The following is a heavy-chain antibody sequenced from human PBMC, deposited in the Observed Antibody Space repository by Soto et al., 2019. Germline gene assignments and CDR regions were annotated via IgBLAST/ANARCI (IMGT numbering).Heavy chain of an antibody. CDR3: ARDLAAGDL. V-gene: IGHV1-46*01. D-gene: IGHD6-13*01. CDR2: INPMGGST. Sequence: SVKVSCKASGYTFINYYIHWVRQAPGQGLEWMAIINPMGGSTNYAQEFQGRVTLTSDTSTSTVYMELSSLRFEDTALFYCARDLAAGDLWGQGTLVTVSS. CDR1: GYTFINYY. J-gene: IGHJ5*02.